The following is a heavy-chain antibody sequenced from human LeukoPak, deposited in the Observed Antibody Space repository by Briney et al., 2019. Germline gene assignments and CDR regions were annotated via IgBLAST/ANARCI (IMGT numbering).Heavy chain of an antibody. J-gene: IGHJ3*02. D-gene: IGHD6-19*01. CDR2: ISSSSSDI. CDR1: GFTFSSYS. Sequence: GGSLRLSCAASGFTFSSYSMNWVRQAPGKGLEWVSSISSSSSDIHYADSVKGRFSISRDNAKNSLYLQMSSLRAEDTAVYYCARDIDRGWPHDAFDIWGQGTMVTVSS. V-gene: IGHV3-21*01. CDR3: ARDIDRGWPHDAFDI.